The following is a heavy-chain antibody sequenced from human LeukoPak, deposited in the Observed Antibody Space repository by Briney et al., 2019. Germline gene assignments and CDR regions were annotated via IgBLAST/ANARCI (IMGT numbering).Heavy chain of an antibody. D-gene: IGHD5-24*01. CDR3: ASPIRRDGYNLDY. CDR1: GFTFSSYA. CDR2: ISYDGSNK. J-gene: IGHJ4*02. Sequence: GGSLRLSCAASGFTFSSYAMHWVRQAPGKGLEGVAVISYDGSNKYYADSVKGRFTISRDNSKNTLYLQMNSLRAEDTAVYYCASPIRRDGYNLDYWGQGTLVTVSS. V-gene: IGHV3-30-3*01.